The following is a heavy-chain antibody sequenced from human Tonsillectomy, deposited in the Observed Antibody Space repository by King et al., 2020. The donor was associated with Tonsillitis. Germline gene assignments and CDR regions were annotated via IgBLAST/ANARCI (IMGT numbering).Heavy chain of an antibody. CDR2: IYYSGST. CDR1: GGSISSGGYY. CDR3: ASRNTIFGVVIFNY. J-gene: IGHJ4*02. V-gene: IGHV4-31*03. D-gene: IGHD3-3*01. Sequence: VQLQESGPGLVKPSKTLSLTCTVSGGSISSGGYYWSWIRQHPGKGLEWIGYIYYSGSTYYNPSLKSRVTISVDTSKNQLSLKLSPVTAADTAVYYCASRNTIFGVVIFNYWGQGTRVTVSS.